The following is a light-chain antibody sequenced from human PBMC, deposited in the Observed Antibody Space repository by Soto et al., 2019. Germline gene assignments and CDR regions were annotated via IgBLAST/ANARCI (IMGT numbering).Light chain of an antibody. J-gene: IGLJ1*01. CDR1: SSDVGGYKY. Sequence: QSALTQPPSASGSPGQSVTISCTGTSSDVGGYKYVSWYQQYPGKAPKLMIYAVSERPSGVPDRFSGSKSGNPASLTVSGLQAEDEADYYCSSYAGSNNYVFGTGTKV. CDR3: SSYAGSNNYV. CDR2: AVS. V-gene: IGLV2-8*01.